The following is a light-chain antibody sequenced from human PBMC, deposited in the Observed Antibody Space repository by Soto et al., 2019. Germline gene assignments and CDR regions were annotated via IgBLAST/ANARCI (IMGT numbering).Light chain of an antibody. Sequence: DIVMTQSPDSLAVSLGERATINCKSSQSVLDISNNKNYLAWYQQKPRQPPKLLIYWASARESGVPDRFSGSGSGTDFNLTISSLQAEDVAVYYCQQYYRTPPTFGQGTKLEIK. CDR1: QSVLDISNNKNY. V-gene: IGKV4-1*01. CDR2: WAS. CDR3: QQYYRTPPT. J-gene: IGKJ2*01.